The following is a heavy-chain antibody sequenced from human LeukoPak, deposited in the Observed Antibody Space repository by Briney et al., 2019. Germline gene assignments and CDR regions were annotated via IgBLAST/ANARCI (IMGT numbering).Heavy chain of an antibody. J-gene: IGHJ3*02. V-gene: IGHV1-18*01. Sequence: ASVKVSCKASGYTLTSYGISGVRQAPGREVEWMGWISTYKGNTNFTQKFQGRVTMTTRTSTTTAYMELRSLRSDDTAVYYCARDRATDAFDIWGQGTMVSVPS. CDR3: ARDRATDAFDI. D-gene: IGHD1-26*01. CDR2: ISTYKGNT. CDR1: GYTLTSYG.